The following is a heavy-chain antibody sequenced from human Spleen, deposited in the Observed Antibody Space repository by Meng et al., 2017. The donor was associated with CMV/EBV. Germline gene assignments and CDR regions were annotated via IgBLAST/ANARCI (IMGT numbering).Heavy chain of an antibody. Sequence: GGSLRLSCAAFGFTFSNAWMSWVRQAPGRGLEWVGRIKRKSDGGTIDYAAPVKGRFSISRDDSKNTLYLQMNSLKIEDTAVYYCSTIQSVGYCSGGSCSPFDNWGQGTLVTVSS. CDR1: GFTFSNAW. V-gene: IGHV3-15*01. CDR2: IKRKSDGGTI. D-gene: IGHD2-15*01. J-gene: IGHJ4*02. CDR3: STIQSVGYCSGGSCSPFDN.